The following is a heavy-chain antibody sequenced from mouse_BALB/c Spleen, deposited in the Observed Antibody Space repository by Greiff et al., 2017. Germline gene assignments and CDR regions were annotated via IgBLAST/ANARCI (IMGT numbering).Heavy chain of an antibody. CDR2: ISSGGSYT. CDR1: GFTFSSYA. CDR3: ARGPTMIRGAMDY. J-gene: IGHJ4*01. V-gene: IGHV5-9-4*01. Sequence: EVQRVESGGGLVKPGGSLKLSCAASGFTFSSYAMSWVRQSPEKRLEWVAEISSGGSYTYYPDTVTGRFTISRDNAKNTLYLEMSSLRSEDTAMYYCARGPTMIRGAMDYWGQGTSVTVSS. D-gene: IGHD2-4*01.